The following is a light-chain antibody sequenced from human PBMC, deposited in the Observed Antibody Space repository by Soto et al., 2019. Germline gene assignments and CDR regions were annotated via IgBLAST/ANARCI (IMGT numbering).Light chain of an antibody. Sequence: EIVVTQSPATLSVSPGERVTLSCRASQSVSSSLAWYQQRPGQAPRLLIYDTSTRAAGISARFSGSGSGTEFTITISSLQSEDFGVYYCQQYIDWPPGTFGQGTAVEIK. CDR1: QSVSSS. CDR2: DTS. J-gene: IGKJ1*01. CDR3: QQYIDWPPGT. V-gene: IGKV3-15*01.